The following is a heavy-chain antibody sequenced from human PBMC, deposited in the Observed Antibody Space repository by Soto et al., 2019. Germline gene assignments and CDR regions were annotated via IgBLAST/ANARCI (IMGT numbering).Heavy chain of an antibody. J-gene: IGHJ4*02. CDR2: ISPNGDAT. CDR1: GFTFSSYA. CDR3: AKETVFREVEYN. V-gene: IGHV3-23*01. D-gene: IGHD3-10*02. Sequence: PGGSLRLSCAASGFTFSSYAMSWVRQAPGKGLEWVSAISPNGDATYYADSVKGRFTISRDNSKNTLYLQMNSLRADDTAIYYCAKETVFREVEYNWGQGTLVTVSS.